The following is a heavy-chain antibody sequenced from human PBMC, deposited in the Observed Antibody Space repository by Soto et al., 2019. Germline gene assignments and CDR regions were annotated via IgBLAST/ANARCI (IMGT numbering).Heavy chain of an antibody. V-gene: IGHV3-23*01. CDR2: ISGSGGST. D-gene: IGHD4-17*01. J-gene: IGHJ4*02. CDR1: GFTFSSYA. Sequence: EVQMLESGGGLVQPGGSLRLSCAASGFTFSSYAMSWVGQAPGKGLEWVSAISGSGGSTYYADSVKGRFTISRDNSKNTLYLQMNSLRAEDTAVYYCAKDPTVTPGYFDYWGQGTLVTVSS. CDR3: AKDPTVTPGYFDY.